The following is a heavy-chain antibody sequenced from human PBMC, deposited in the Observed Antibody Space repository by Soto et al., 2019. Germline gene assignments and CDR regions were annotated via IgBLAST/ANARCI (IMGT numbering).Heavy chain of an antibody. CDR2: INPSDGST. CDR1: GYTFTSYY. V-gene: IGHV1-46*01. J-gene: IGHJ1*01. Sequence: QVQLVQSGAEVKKPGASVKVSCKASGYTFTSYYMHCVRQAPGQGLEWMGIINPSDGSTSYGQKFQCRVTMTRDTSTSTVYMELRSLRSDDTAVYYCATGHNTGWVPPLQYFQRWGQCTLVTAS. D-gene: IGHD6-19*01. CDR3: ATGHNTGWVPPLQYFQR.